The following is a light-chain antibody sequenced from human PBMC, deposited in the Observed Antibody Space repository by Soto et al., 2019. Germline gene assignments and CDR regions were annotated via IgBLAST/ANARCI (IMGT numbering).Light chain of an antibody. CDR2: AAS. CDR1: HNFGSSY. V-gene: IGKV3-20*01. J-gene: IGKJ5*01. CDR3: QQSGNSSII. Sequence: VLTQSPATLSLSPGDTATLSCRASHNFGSSYLAWYQQKSGQAPRLLIYAASRRATGIPDRFSGSGSGTDFTLTITRLEPEDFAVSYCQQSGNSSIIFGQGTRLEI.